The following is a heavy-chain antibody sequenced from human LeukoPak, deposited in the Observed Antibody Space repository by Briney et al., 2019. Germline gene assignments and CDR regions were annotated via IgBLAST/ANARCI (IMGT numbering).Heavy chain of an antibody. CDR3: AKIRGNVRANYLDY. V-gene: IGHV3-53*01. Sequence: GGSLRLSCAASGFSVTRNYVSWVRQAPGKGLEWVSLMYSGGGTSYADSVKGRFTISRDTSKNTLYLQMSSLRAEDTAVYYCAKIRGNVRANYLDYWGQGTLVTVSS. D-gene: IGHD1-1*01. J-gene: IGHJ4*02. CDR1: GFSVTRNY. CDR2: MYSGGGT.